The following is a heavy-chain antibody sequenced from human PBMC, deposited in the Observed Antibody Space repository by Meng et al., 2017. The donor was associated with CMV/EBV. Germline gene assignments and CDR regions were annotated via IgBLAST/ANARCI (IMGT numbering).Heavy chain of an antibody. J-gene: IGHJ4*02. CDR2: IIPIFGTA. Sequence: SVKVSCKASGGTFSSYAISWVRQAPGQGLEWMGGIIPIFGTANYAQKFQGRVTITTDESTSTAYMELSSLRSEDTAVYYCARSRSEWIQLWNSYYFDYWGQGTLVTVSS. CDR1: GGTFSSYA. D-gene: IGHD5-18*01. V-gene: IGHV1-69*05. CDR3: ARSRSEWIQLWNSYYFDY.